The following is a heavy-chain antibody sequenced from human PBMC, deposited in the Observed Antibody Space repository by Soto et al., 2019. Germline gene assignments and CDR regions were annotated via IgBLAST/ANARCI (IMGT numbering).Heavy chain of an antibody. Sequence: SGTLSTTCAVYGASVNGYYWNWIRQPPGKGLEWIGEINHTGGTHYNPSLQSRVAMSVDTSKNQFSLRLGSVTAADTAIYSWATRITVFGLLIPPFDPGGQGTQVPFS. J-gene: IGHJ5*02. CDR1: GASVNGYY. CDR3: ATRITVFGLLIPPFDP. D-gene: IGHD3-3*01. CDR2: INHTGGT. V-gene: IGHV4-34*01.